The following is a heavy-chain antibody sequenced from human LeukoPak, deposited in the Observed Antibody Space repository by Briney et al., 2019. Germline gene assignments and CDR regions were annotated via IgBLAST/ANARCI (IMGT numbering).Heavy chain of an antibody. V-gene: IGHV3-48*04. Sequence: QTGGSLRLSCAASGFTFSNYALSWVRQAPGKGLEWVSYISSSSSNIYYADSVKGRFTISRDDAKNSLYLQINSLRAEDTAAYYCARGGNSGPLTYWGQGTLVTVSS. J-gene: IGHJ4*02. D-gene: IGHD6-19*01. CDR3: ARGGNSGPLTY. CDR2: ISSSSSNI. CDR1: GFTFSNYA.